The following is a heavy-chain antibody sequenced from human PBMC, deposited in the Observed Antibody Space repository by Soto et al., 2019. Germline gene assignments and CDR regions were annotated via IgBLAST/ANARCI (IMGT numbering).Heavy chain of an antibody. D-gene: IGHD2-21*02. V-gene: IGHV2-5*02. CDR3: THRRCPGHCCAPDSGRYY. J-gene: IGHJ6*01. Sequence: QITLMESGPTLVKPTQTLTLTCTFSGFSLNTGGVGVGWIRQPPGKALEWLALIYWDDDKRYSPSLRSRLTSTRPHSENLWVQTSAVRGSLDPPRYHFTHRRCPGHCCAPDSGRYY. CDR1: GFSLNTGGVG. CDR2: IYWDDDK.